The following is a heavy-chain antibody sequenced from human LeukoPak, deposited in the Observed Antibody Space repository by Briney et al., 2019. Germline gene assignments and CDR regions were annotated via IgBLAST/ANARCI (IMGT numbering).Heavy chain of an antibody. Sequence: GGFLRLSCAASGFTFDDYAMHWVRQAPGKGLEWVSGISWNSGSIGYADSVKGRFTISRDNAKNSLNLQMNSLRAEDTALYYCAKDIRYYYDSSGFQHWGQGTLVTVSS. J-gene: IGHJ1*01. CDR3: AKDIRYYYDSSGFQH. CDR2: ISWNSGSI. V-gene: IGHV3-9*01. D-gene: IGHD3-22*01. CDR1: GFTFDDYA.